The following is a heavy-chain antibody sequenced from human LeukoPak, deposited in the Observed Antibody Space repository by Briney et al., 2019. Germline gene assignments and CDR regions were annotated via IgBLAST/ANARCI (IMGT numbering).Heavy chain of an antibody. CDR1: GYTFTSYY. J-gene: IGHJ4*02. Sequence: ASVKVSCKASGYTFTSYYMHWVRQAPEQGLEWMGIINPSGGSTSYAQKFQGRVTMTRDTSTSTVYMELSSLRSEDTAVYYCARSIPTVMTTDYWGQGTLVTVSS. CDR3: ARSIPTVMTTDY. CDR2: INPSGGST. D-gene: IGHD2-21*01. V-gene: IGHV1-46*01.